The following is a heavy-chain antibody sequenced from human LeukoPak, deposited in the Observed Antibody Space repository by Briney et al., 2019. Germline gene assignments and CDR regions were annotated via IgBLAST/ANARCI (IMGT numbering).Heavy chain of an antibody. Sequence: GRSLRLSCTASGFTFGDYAMSWVRQAPGKGLEWVSSFSGSGGITNYADSVKGRFIISRNNSKNTLYLQMNSLRAEDTAVYYCAKARCSSISCSDYYSYGMDVWGQGTTVTVSS. D-gene: IGHD2-2*01. CDR2: FSGSGGIT. J-gene: IGHJ6*02. V-gene: IGHV3-23*01. CDR1: GFTFGDYA. CDR3: AKARCSSISCSDYYSYGMDV.